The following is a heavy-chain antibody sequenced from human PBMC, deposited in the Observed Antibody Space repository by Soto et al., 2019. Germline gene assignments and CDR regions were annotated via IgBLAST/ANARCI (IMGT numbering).Heavy chain of an antibody. CDR2: IYSGGST. CDR3: AGSFDSSGSFDY. J-gene: IGHJ4*02. Sequence: GGSLRLSCAASGFTVSSNYMSWVRQAPGKGLEWVSVIYSGGSTYYADSVKGRFTVSRDNSKNTLYLQMNSLRAEDTAVYYCAGSFDSSGSFDYWGQGTLVTVSS. CDR1: GFTVSSNY. V-gene: IGHV3-53*01. D-gene: IGHD3-22*01.